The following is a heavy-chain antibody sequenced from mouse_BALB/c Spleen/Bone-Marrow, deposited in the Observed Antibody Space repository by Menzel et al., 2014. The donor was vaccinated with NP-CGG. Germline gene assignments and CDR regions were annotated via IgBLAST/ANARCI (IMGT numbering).Heavy chain of an antibody. J-gene: IGHJ2*01. CDR2: IDPANGNT. CDR3: ASYVYGYYFDY. CDR1: GFNIXDTY. Sequence: EVQVVESGAELVKPGASVKLSCTASGFNIXDTYMHWVKQRPEQGLEWIGRIDPANGNTKYDPKFQGKATITADTSSNTAYLQLSSLTSEDTAVYYCASYVYGYYFDYWGQGTTLTVSS. V-gene: IGHV14-3*02. D-gene: IGHD2-2*01.